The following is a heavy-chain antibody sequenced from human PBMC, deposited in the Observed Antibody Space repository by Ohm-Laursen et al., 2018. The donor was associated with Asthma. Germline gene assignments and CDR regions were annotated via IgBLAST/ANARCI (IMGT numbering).Heavy chain of an antibody. V-gene: IGHV4-34*12. J-gene: IGHJ4*02. CDR3: ATSLQLALVAFDY. Sequence: GTLSLTCSVYGASFSGYYWSWIRQPPGKGLEWIGEIIHSGSTNYNPSLKSRVTISVDTSKNQFSLRLSSVTAADTAVYYCATSLQLALVAFDYWGQGTLVTVSS. CDR1: GASFSGYY. D-gene: IGHD6-6*01. CDR2: IIHSGST.